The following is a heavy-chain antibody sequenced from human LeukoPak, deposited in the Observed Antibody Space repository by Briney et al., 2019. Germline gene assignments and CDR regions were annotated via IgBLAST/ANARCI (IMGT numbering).Heavy chain of an antibody. J-gene: IGHJ4*02. D-gene: IGHD3-16*02. Sequence: SETLSLTCAVYGGSFSGYYWSWIRQPPGKGLEWIGEINHSGSTNYNPSLKSRVTISVDTSKNQFSLKLSSVTAADMAVYYCARGLGGVISFFDYWGQGTLVTVSS. V-gene: IGHV4-34*01. CDR2: INHSGST. CDR1: GGSFSGYY. CDR3: ARGLGGVISFFDY.